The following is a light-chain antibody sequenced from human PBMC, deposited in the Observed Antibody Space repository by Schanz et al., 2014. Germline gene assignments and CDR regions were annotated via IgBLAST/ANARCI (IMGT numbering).Light chain of an antibody. CDR3: QQYGSSPLT. CDR1: QSVSTTH. V-gene: IGKV3-20*01. Sequence: EIVLTQSPGTLSLSPGERATLSCRASQSVSTTHLAWYQQKPGQAPRLLIYGASIRATGIPDRFSGSGSGTDFTLTISRLEPEDFAVYYCQQYGSSPLTFGQGTRLEIK. J-gene: IGKJ5*01. CDR2: GAS.